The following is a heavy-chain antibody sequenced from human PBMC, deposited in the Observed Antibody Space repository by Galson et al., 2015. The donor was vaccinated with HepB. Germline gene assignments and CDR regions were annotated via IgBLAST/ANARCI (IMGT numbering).Heavy chain of an antibody. CDR2: MSDNGDNT. Sequence: SCKASGFTFSSYAIMWVRPAPGKGLEWVSGMSDNGDNTFYADSVKGRFTISRDISKNTVYQQMNSLRVEDTAVYYCATRSGASGWYSYFQHWGQGTLVTVSS. CDR1: GFTFSSYA. D-gene: IGHD6-19*01. CDR3: ATRSGASGWYSYFQH. V-gene: IGHV3-23*01. J-gene: IGHJ1*01.